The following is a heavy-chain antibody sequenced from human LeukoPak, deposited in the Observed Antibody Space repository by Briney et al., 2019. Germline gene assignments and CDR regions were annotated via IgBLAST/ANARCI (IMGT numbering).Heavy chain of an antibody. Sequence: ASVKVSCTASGYTFTSYDINWVRQATGQGLEWRGWMNPNSGNTGYAQKFQGRVTMTRNTSISTAYMELSSLRSEDTAVYYCARVTYYDFWSGYYTGRYNWFDPWGQGTLVTVSS. CDR2: MNPNSGNT. CDR1: GYTFTSYD. CDR3: ARVTYYDFWSGYYTGRYNWFDP. D-gene: IGHD3-3*01. V-gene: IGHV1-8*01. J-gene: IGHJ5*02.